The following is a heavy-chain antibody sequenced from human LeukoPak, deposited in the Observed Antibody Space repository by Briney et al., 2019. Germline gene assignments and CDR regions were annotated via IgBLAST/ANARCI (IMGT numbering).Heavy chain of an antibody. V-gene: IGHV3-23*01. J-gene: IGHJ4*02. Sequence: GGSLRLSCAASGFTFSSYAMSWVRQAPGKGLEWVAGISGSGDSTDYADSVKGRFTISRDNSKNTLYLQMNSLRAEDTAVYYCAKGKEYYYDSSGNLKAYYFDFWGQGTLVTLSS. D-gene: IGHD3-22*01. CDR2: ISGSGDST. CDR1: GFTFSSYA. CDR3: AKGKEYYYDSSGNLKAYYFDF.